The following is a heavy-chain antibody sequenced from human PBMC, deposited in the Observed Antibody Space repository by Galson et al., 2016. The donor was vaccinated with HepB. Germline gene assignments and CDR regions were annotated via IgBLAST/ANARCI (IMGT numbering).Heavy chain of an antibody. CDR2: IKQDGSEK. CDR1: GFTFSGYW. D-gene: IGHD6-25*01. V-gene: IGHV3-7*01. J-gene: IGHJ4*02. CDR3: ASSPAATASDY. Sequence: SLRLSCAASGFTFSGYWMTWVRQAPGKGLEWVANIKQDGSEKNSVDSVKGRFTISRDNAKNLVYLQMNRLRAEDTAMYYCASSPAATASDYWGQGTLVTVSP.